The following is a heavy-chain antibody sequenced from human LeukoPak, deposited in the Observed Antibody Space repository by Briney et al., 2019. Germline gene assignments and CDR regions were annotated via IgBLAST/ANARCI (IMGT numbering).Heavy chain of an antibody. Sequence: SQTLSLTCAISGDSVSGSPAVWNWIRQSPSRGLEWLGRAYYRSKWYIDYAVSVKVRITITPDTSKSQFSLQLNSVTPEDTAVYYCARGAVRGGTNFDYWGQGTLVTVSS. CDR1: GDSVSGSPAV. J-gene: IGHJ4*02. CDR2: AYYRSKWYI. D-gene: IGHD3-10*01. CDR3: ARGAVRGGTNFDY. V-gene: IGHV6-1*01.